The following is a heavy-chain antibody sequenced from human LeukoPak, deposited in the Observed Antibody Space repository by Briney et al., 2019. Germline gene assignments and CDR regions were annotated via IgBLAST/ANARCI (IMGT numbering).Heavy chain of an antibody. CDR1: GFSISNDW. J-gene: IGHJ4*02. CDR3: AKVGPTLDSGSYVDY. Sequence: GGSLRLSCAASGFSISNDWMSWVRQAPGKGLEWVSAISGSGGSTYYADSVKGRFTISRDNSKNTLYLQMNSLRAEDTAVYYCAKVGPTLDSGSYVDYWGQGTLVTVSS. CDR2: ISGSGGST. V-gene: IGHV3-23*01. D-gene: IGHD1-26*01.